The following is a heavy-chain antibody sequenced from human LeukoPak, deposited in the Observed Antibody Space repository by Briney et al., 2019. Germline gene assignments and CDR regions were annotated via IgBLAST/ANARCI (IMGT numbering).Heavy chain of an antibody. V-gene: IGHV4-4*07. J-gene: IGHJ3*02. Sequence: SETLSLTCTVSGGSISSYYWNWIRQPAGKGLEWIGRIYTSGSTNYNPSLKSRVTMSVDTSKNQFSLKLSSVTAADTAVYYCASSPVPYYYDSSGYWASGAFDIWGQGTMVTVSS. D-gene: IGHD3-22*01. CDR3: ASSPVPYYYDSSGYWASGAFDI. CDR2: IYTSGST. CDR1: GGSISSYY.